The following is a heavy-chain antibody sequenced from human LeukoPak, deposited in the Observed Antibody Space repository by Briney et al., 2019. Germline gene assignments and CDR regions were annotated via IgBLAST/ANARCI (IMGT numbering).Heavy chain of an antibody. J-gene: IGHJ4*02. CDR1: GGSISSNNYY. V-gene: IGHV4-61*02. Sequence: SETLSLTCTVSGGSISSNNYYWSWIRQPAGKGLEWIGRIYASGSINYNPSLKSRVTMSVDTSKNQFSLKLSSVTAADTAVYYCARKPIINNAWYYFDYWGQGTLVTVSS. CDR2: IYASGSI. CDR3: ARKPIINNAWYYFDY. D-gene: IGHD1/OR15-1a*01.